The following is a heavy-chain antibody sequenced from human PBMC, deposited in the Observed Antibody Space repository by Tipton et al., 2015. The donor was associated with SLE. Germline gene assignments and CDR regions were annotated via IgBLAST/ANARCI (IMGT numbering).Heavy chain of an antibody. CDR1: GFSITTAYS. CDR2: FFHNGNT. D-gene: IGHD3-16*02. V-gene: IGHV4-38-2*01. CDR3: ARSPTYDYVWGSYHFDN. J-gene: IGHJ4*02. Sequence: TLSLTCAVSGFSITTAYSWGWNRQPPGKGLEWIGSFFHNGNTYYNPSLRGRVTISVDTSKNHLSVRLSSVTAADTAMYFCARSPTYDYVWGSYHFDNWGQGTLVTVSS.